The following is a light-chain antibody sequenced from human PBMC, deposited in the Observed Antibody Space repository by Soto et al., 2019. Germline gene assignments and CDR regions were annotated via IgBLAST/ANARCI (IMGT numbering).Light chain of an antibody. CDR1: SSDVGGYKY. Sequence: QSALTQPPSASGSPGQSVTISCTGTSSDVGGYKYGSWYQQHPGKAPKLMIYEVSKRPSGVPDRFSGAKSGNTASLTVSGFQAEDEADYYCSSYAGSNNLVVFGGGTKLTVL. V-gene: IGLV2-8*01. J-gene: IGLJ2*01. CDR2: EVS. CDR3: SSYAGSNNLVV.